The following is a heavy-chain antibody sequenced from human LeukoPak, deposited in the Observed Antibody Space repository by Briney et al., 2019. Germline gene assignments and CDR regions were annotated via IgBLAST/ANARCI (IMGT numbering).Heavy chain of an antibody. Sequence: ASMKVSCKASGYTFTGYYMHWVREAPGQGLEWMGWMNPNSGGTSYAQKFQGRVTMTRDTSINTAYMELSSLRSDDTAAYYCARGDCVNGVCYLLRDSWGQGTLVTVSS. CDR2: MNPNSGGT. D-gene: IGHD2-8*01. CDR3: ARGDCVNGVCYLLRDS. V-gene: IGHV1-2*02. J-gene: IGHJ5*01. CDR1: GYTFTGYY.